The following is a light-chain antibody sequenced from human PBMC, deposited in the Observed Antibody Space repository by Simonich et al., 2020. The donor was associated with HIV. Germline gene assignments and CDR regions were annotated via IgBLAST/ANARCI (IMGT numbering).Light chain of an antibody. CDR1: SSSIASNY. Sequence: NFMLTQPHSVSESQGKTVTISCTRSSSSIASNYVQWYQQRPGSAPTTVIYEDNPRPSGVPDRFSGSIDSSSNSASLTISGLKTEDEADYYCQSYDSSNWVFGGGTKLTVL. V-gene: IGLV6-57*03. J-gene: IGLJ3*02. CDR2: EDN. CDR3: QSYDSSNWV.